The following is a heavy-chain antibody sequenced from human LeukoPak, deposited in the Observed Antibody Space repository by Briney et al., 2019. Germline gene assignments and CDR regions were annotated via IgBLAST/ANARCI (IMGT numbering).Heavy chain of an antibody. V-gene: IGHV3-7*01. CDR1: GFRFGRDW. CDR2: VKQDGTEK. J-gene: IGHJ1*01. CDR3: ATLDSTKSVL. D-gene: IGHD2-2*01. Sequence: GGSLRLSCVAPGFRFGRDWISWVRQAPGKGLEWVACVKQDGTEKNYVVSVWGRFTVSVDNGKNSLYLQMNSLRAEDTAKYYCATLDSTKSVLWGRGTAVIVSS.